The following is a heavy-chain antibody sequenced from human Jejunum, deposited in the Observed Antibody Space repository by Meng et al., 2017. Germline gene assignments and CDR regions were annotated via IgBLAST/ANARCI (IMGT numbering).Heavy chain of an antibody. V-gene: IGHV3-74*02. CDR1: VFTFTYHW. J-gene: IGHJ1*01. CDR3: TNDRLNH. Sequence: EGQWVGPGGGLAQPGGSLRLSCAGSVFTFTYHWMHWVRQGPGKGLVWVSRINPDGSNPTYADSVKGRFTISRDNAKNTVYLQMNSLRAEDTAVYYCTNDRLNHWGQGALVTVSS. CDR2: INPDGSNP. D-gene: IGHD1-1*01.